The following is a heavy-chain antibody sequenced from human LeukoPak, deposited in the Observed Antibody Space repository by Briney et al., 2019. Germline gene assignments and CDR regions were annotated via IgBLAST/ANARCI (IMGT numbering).Heavy chain of an antibody. V-gene: IGHV3-21*01. CDR1: GFTFSGYV. D-gene: IGHD3-10*01. CDR3: ARGPQFSGPGWFDP. J-gene: IGHJ5*02. CDR2: ITFSSSHI. Sequence: GGSLRLSCAASGFTFSGYVMTWVRQAPGKGLECVSSITFSSSHIYYADSVKDRFTISRDNTKDSLYLQMNSLRAEDTAIYYCARGPQFSGPGWFDPWGQGTLVTVSS.